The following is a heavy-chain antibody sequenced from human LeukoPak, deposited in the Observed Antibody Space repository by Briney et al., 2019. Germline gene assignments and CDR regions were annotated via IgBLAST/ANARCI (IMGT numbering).Heavy chain of an antibody. CDR3: AREIPQIY. CDR2: ISYDGSNK. CDR1: GFTFSSYA. J-gene: IGHJ4*02. Sequence: QPGGSLRLSCAASGFTFSSYAMHWVRQAPGKGLEWVAVISYDGSNKYYADSVKGRFTISRDNSKNTLYLQMNSLRAEDTAVYYCAREIPQIYWGQGTLVTVSS. V-gene: IGHV3-30-3*01.